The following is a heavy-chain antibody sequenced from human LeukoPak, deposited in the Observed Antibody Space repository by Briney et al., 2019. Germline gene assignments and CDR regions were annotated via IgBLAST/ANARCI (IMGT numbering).Heavy chain of an antibody. D-gene: IGHD3-22*01. J-gene: IGHJ6*02. V-gene: IGHV3-9*01. CDR1: GFTFYDYA. CDR3: AKGVRMTVENYYDSSGYYYYYYGMDV. CDR2: ISWDSGSI. Sequence: GRSLSLSCAASGFTFYDYAMHWVRPAPGKGLEGVSGISWDSGSIGYEDSVKGRFTISRANAKNYLYLQMNSLNAEDTALYHCAKGVRMTVENYYDSSGYYYYYYGMDVWGQGTTVSVSS.